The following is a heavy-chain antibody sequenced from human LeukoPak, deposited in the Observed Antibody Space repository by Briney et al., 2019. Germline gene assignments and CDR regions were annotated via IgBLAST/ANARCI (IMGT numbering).Heavy chain of an antibody. CDR2: IRYDGSNK. D-gene: IGHD3-3*01. CDR1: GFTSSSYG. CDR3: AKEPPQYYDFWSGFWFDP. J-gene: IGHJ5*02. V-gene: IGHV3-30*02. Sequence: QPGGSLRLSCAASGFTSSSYGMHWVRQAPGKGLEWVAFIRYDGSNKYYADSVKGRFTISRDNSKNTLYLHMNSLRAEDTAVYYCAKEPPQYYDFWSGFWFDPWGQGTLVTVSS.